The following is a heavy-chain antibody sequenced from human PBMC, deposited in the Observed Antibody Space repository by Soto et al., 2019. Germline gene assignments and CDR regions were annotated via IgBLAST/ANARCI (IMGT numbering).Heavy chain of an antibody. D-gene: IGHD6-13*01. CDR1: GFTFRSFT. Sequence: EVQLVESGGGLVKPGGSLRLSCAASGFTFRSFTMNWVRQAPGKGLEWVSTISSNSAYIYYTDALRGRFTISRDNAKNSRHPQMNSLRAEDTAVYYCTRDASRDSSARGWFDPWGPGTLVTVSS. CDR3: TRDASRDSSARGWFDP. V-gene: IGHV3-21*02. CDR2: ISSNSAYI. J-gene: IGHJ5*02.